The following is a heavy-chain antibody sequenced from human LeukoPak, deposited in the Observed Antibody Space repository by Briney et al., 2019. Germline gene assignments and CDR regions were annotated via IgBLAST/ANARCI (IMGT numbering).Heavy chain of an antibody. CDR3: ARVDTPVGARNADAFDI. J-gene: IGHJ3*02. Sequence: PSETLSLTCAVYGGSFSGYYWSWIRQPPGKGLEWIGEINHSGSTNYNPSLKSRVTISVDTSKNQFSLKLSSVTAADTAVYYCARVDTPVGARNADAFDIWGQGTMVTVSS. V-gene: IGHV4-34*01. CDR2: INHSGST. D-gene: IGHD1-26*01. CDR1: GGSFSGYY.